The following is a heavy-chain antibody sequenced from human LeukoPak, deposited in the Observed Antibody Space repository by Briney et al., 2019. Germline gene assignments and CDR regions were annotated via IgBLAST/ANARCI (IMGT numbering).Heavy chain of an antibody. CDR2: IYTSGST. D-gene: IGHD7-27*01. Sequence: PSQTLSLTCTVSGGSISSGSYYWSWIRQPAGKGLEWIGRIYTSGSTNYNPSLKSRVTISVDTSKNQFSLKLSSVTAADTAVYYCARATQLGMGDYWGQGTLVTVSS. CDR3: ARATQLGMGDY. J-gene: IGHJ4*02. CDR1: GGSISSGSYY. V-gene: IGHV4-61*02.